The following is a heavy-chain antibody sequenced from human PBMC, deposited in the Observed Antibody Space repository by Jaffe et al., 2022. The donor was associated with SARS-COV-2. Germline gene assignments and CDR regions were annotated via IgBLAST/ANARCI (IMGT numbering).Heavy chain of an antibody. V-gene: IGHV3-9*01. J-gene: IGHJ4*02. CDR3: AKGTGYSGYDCRFDY. CDR2: ISWNSGSI. D-gene: IGHD5-12*01. Sequence: EVQLVESGGGLVQPGRSLRLSCAASGFTFDDYAMHWVRQAPGKGLEWVSGISWNSGSIGYADSVKGRFTISRDNAKNSLYLQMNSLRAEDTALYYCAKGTGYSGYDCRFDYWGQGTLVTVSS. CDR1: GFTFDDYA.